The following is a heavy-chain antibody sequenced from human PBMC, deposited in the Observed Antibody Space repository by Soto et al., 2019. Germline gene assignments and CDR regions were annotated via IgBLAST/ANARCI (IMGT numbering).Heavy chain of an antibody. CDR1: GFTFTKAW. D-gene: IGHD4-17*01. CDR3: SPPPAYSDYYTFRYSGLEA. J-gene: IGHJ6*02. V-gene: IGHV3-15*07. CDR2: IKSRTDGGTV. Sequence: EVQLVESGGGLVNPGGSLRLSCAAPGFTFTKAWMSWVRQAPGKGLEWVGRIKSRTDGGTVDYAAPVKGRFTISRDDSKTALHLQMNYPKTEDTAVYFCSPPPAYSDYYTFRYSGLEAWGQGTTVTVSS.